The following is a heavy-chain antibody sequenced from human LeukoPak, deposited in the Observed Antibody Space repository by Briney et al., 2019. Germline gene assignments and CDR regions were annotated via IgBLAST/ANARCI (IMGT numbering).Heavy chain of an antibody. V-gene: IGHV3-21*01. J-gene: IGHJ4*02. D-gene: IGHD4-17*01. CDR1: GFTFSSYS. Sequence: MSGGSLRLSCAASGFTFSSYSMIWVRQAPGKGLEWVSSISSSSTYVEYADSVKGRFTISRDNAENSLNLQMNSLRAEDTAVYCCARDRGVTTSGYFDYWGQGTLVTVSS. CDR3: ARDRGVTTSGYFDY. CDR2: ISSSSTYV.